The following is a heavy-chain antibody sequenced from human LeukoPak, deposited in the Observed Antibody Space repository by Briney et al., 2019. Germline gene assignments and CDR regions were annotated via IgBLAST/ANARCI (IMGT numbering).Heavy chain of an antibody. V-gene: IGHV4-59*01. CDR1: GGSISSYY. D-gene: IGHD3-10*01. J-gene: IGHJ3*02. Sequence: PSETLSLTCTVSGGSISSYYWSWIRQPPEKGLEWIGYIYYSGSTNYNPSLKRRVTISVDTSKNQFSLKLSSVTAADTAVYYCASHGSLPGDAFDIWGQGTMVTVSS. CDR2: IYYSGST. CDR3: ASHGSLPGDAFDI.